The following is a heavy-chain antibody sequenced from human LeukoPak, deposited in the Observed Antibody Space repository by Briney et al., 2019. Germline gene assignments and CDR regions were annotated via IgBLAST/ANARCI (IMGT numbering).Heavy chain of an antibody. Sequence: ASETLSLTCTVSGDSISSGGYYWSWIRQHPGTGLEWIGYIYYSGTTYYNPSLKSRVTISVDTSKNQFSLKLSSVTAADTAVYYCARVGYSSNWGNFDYWGQGTLVTVSS. D-gene: IGHD6-13*01. CDR2: IYYSGTT. CDR1: GDSISSGGYY. V-gene: IGHV4-31*03. J-gene: IGHJ4*02. CDR3: ARVGYSSNWGNFDY.